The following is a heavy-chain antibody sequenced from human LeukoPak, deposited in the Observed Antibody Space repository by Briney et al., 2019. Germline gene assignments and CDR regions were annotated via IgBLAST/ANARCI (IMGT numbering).Heavy chain of an antibody. J-gene: IGHJ5*02. V-gene: IGHV3-74*01. CDR3: ARDPSVKGWFDP. Sequence: GGSLRLSCAASGFTFSSYWMHWVRQAPGKGLVWVSRINSDGSSTSYADSVKGRFTISRDNAKNTLYLQMNNLRAEDTAVYYCARDPSVKGWFDPWGQGTLVTVSS. D-gene: IGHD3-16*02. CDR2: INSDGSST. CDR1: GFTFSSYW.